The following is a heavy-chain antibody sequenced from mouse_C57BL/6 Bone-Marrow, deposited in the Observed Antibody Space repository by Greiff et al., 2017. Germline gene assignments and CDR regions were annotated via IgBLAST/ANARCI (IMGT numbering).Heavy chain of an antibody. J-gene: IGHJ2*01. D-gene: IGHD1-1*01. V-gene: IGHV1-54*01. CDR2: INPGSGGT. CDR1: GYAFTNYL. Sequence: VKLQQSGAELVRPGTSVKVSCKASGYAFTNYLIEWVKQRPGQGLEWIGVINPGSGGTNYNEKFKGKATLTADKSSRTAYMQLSSLTSEDSAVYFCARFYYYGSSLFDYWGQGTTLTVSS. CDR3: ARFYYYGSSLFDY.